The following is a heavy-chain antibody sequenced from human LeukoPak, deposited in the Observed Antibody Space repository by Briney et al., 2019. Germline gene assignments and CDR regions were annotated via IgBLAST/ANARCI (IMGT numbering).Heavy chain of an antibody. D-gene: IGHD2-2*02. CDR1: GGTFSSYA. J-gene: IGHJ4*02. V-gene: IGHV1-69*01. CDR3: ARVGSRYCSSTSCYTAFDY. CDR2: IIPIFGTA. Sequence: SVKVSCKASGGTFSSYAISWVRQAPGQGLEWMGGIIPIFGTANCAQKFQGRVTITADESTSTAYMELSSLRSEDTAVYYCARVGSRYCSSTSCYTAFDYWGQGTLVTVSS.